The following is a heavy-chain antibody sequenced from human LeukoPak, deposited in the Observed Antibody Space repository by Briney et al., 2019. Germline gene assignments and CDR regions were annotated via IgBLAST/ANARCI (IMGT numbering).Heavy chain of an antibody. CDR2: IFYSGTI. CDR1: GGSIRNYY. J-gene: IGHJ4*02. Sequence: SETLSLTCIVPGGSIRNYYWNWIRQPPGKGLEWIGYIFYSGTINYNPSLKSRATISVDTSKNQFSLKLTSVTAADTAVYYCAATAIPASQVDFWGPGTLVTVSS. CDR3: AATAIPASQVDF. D-gene: IGHD2-2*02. V-gene: IGHV4-59*01.